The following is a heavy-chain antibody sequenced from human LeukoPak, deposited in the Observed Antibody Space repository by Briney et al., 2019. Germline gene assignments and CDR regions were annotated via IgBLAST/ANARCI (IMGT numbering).Heavy chain of an antibody. D-gene: IGHD6-13*01. Sequence: ASVKVSCKASGYTFTSYYMHWVRQAPGQGLEWMGIINPSGGSTNYAQKLQGRVTMTRDTSTSTAYMELSSLRSGDTALYYCARGGSEQLAPPFDSWGQGTLVTVSS. CDR3: ARGGSEQLAPPFDS. V-gene: IGHV1-46*01. CDR2: INPSGGST. J-gene: IGHJ4*02. CDR1: GYTFTSYY.